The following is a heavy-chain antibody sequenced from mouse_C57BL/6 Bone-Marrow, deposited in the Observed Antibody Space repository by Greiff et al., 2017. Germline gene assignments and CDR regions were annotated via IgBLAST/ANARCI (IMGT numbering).Heavy chain of an antibody. J-gene: IGHJ2*01. CDR2: ISDGGSYT. Sequence: EVQGVESGGGLVKPGGSLKLSCAASGFTFSSYAMSWVRQTPEKRLEWVATISDGGSYTYYPDNVKGRFTISRDNAKNNLYLQMSHLKSEDTAMYYCARDRGIYYGNFDYWGQGTTLTVSS. V-gene: IGHV5-4*01. CDR1: GFTFSSYA. CDR3: ARDRGIYYGNFDY. D-gene: IGHD2-1*01.